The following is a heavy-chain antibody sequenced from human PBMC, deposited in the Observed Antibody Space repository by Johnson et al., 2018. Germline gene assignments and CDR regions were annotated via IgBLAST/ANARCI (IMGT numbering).Heavy chain of an antibody. CDR2: MNPNSGNT. CDR3: AGVGVVVVPAAPPLLRHRTYYYYYMDV. CDR1: GYTFTSYD. J-gene: IGHJ6*03. V-gene: IGHV1-8*01. Sequence: VQLVESGAEVKKPGASVKVSCKASGYTFTSYDINWVRQATGQGLEWMGWMNPNSGNTGYAQKFQGRVTMTRNTSISTAYMELSSLRSGETAVYYCAGVGVVVVPAAPPLLRHRTYYYYYMDVWGKGTTVTVSS. D-gene: IGHD2-2*01.